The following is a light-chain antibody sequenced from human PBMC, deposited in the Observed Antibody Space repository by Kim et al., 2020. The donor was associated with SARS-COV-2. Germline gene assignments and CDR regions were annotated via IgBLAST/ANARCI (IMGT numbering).Light chain of an antibody. CDR2: EVS. CDR1: SSDVGGYNY. Sequence: QSALTQPASVSGSPGQSITISCTGTSSDVGGYNYVSWYQQHPGKAPKLMIYEVSNRPSGVSNRFSGSKSGNTASLTISGLQAEDEADYYCSSYTSSSPRVLGSGTKLTGL. V-gene: IGLV2-14*01. J-gene: IGLJ3*02. CDR3: SSYTSSSPRV.